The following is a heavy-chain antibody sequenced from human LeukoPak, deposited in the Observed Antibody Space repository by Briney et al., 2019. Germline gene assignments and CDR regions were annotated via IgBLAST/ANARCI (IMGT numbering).Heavy chain of an antibody. V-gene: IGHV1-2*02. CDR3: ARELHPNWFDP. Sequence: GASVKVSCKASGYTFTGYYMHWVRQAPGQGLEWMGWINPNSGCTNYAQKFQGRVTMPRDTSISTAYMELSRLRSDDTAVYYCARELHPNWFDPWGQGTLVTVSS. D-gene: IGHD2-21*02. CDR1: GYTFTGYY. CDR2: INPNSGCT. J-gene: IGHJ5*02.